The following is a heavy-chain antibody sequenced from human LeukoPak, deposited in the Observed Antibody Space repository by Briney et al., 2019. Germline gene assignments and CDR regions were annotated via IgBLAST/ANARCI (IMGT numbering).Heavy chain of an antibody. D-gene: IGHD6-19*01. Sequence: PSETLSLTCTVSGASISSDTYFWSWIRQPAGKGLEWIGRISSTGRTDYNPSLTSRVTISIDTSKNQLSMQLNSVTAADTAVYYCAKGAGPPWFDPWGQGTLVTVSS. CDR3: AKGAGPPWFDP. CDR1: GASISSDTYF. CDR2: ISSTGRT. V-gene: IGHV4-61*02. J-gene: IGHJ5*02.